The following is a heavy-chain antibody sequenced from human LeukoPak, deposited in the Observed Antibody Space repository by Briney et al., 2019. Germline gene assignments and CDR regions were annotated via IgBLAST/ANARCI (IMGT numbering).Heavy chain of an antibody. CDR1: GGSISSSSYY. Sequence: SETLCLTCTVSGGSISSSSYYWGWIRQPPGKGLEWIGSIYYSGSTYDNPSLKSRVTISVDTSKTQFSLKLSSVTAADTAVYYCARVSGITMIVVVNSDAFDIWGQGTMVTVSS. CDR2: IYYSGST. J-gene: IGHJ3*02. V-gene: IGHV4-39*07. CDR3: ARVSGITMIVVVNSDAFDI. D-gene: IGHD3-22*01.